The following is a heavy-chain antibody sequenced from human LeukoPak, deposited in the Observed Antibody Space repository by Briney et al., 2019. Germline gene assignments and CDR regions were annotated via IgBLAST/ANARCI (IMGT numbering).Heavy chain of an antibody. V-gene: IGHV3-23*01. Sequence: DSVKGRFTISRDNSKNTLYLQMNSLRAEDTAVYYCAKADVGPTGQKYHSWVDRVLFDYWGQGTLVTVSS. D-gene: IGHD2-2*01. CDR3: AKADVGPTGQKYHSWVDRVLFDY. J-gene: IGHJ4*02.